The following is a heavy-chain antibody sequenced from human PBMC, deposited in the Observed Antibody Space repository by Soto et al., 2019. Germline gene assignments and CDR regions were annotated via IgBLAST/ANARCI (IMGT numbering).Heavy chain of an antibody. CDR3: ARWGGDQYSYGDLLYFDY. J-gene: IGHJ4*02. CDR1: GYTLTSYY. CDR2: MNPNSGNT. D-gene: IGHD5-18*01. Sequence: ASVKVSGKASGYTLTSYYINWVRQATGQGLEWMGWMNPNSGNTGYAQKFQGRVTMTRNTSISTAYMELSSLRSEDTAVYYCARWGGDQYSYGDLLYFDYWGQGTLVTVSS. V-gene: IGHV1-8*01.